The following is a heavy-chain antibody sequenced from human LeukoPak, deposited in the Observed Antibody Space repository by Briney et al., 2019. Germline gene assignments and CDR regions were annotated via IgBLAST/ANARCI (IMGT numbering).Heavy chain of an antibody. Sequence: VSVKVSCKASGYTFTGYYMHWVRQAPGQGLEWMGRINPNSGGTNYAQKFQGRVTMTRDTSISTAYMELSRLRSDDTAVYYCAAYPPFGIEARPSTGEVYLDYWGQGTLVTVSS. J-gene: IGHJ4*02. V-gene: IGHV1-2*06. CDR1: GYTFTGYY. CDR2: INPNSGGT. D-gene: IGHD6-6*01. CDR3: AAYPPFGIEARPSTGEVYLDY.